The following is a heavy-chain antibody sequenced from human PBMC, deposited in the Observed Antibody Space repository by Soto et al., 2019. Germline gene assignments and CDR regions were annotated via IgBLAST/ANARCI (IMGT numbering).Heavy chain of an antibody. V-gene: IGHV4-4*02. Sequence: QVQLQESGPGLVKPSGTLSLTCAVSGGSISSSNWWSWVRQPPGKGLEWMGEIYHSGSTNYNPSLKSRVTISVDKSKNQFSLNLSSVTAADTAMYYCARVGSGYCTDGSCYWFDPWGQGTLVTVSS. CDR2: IYHSGST. D-gene: IGHD2-15*01. J-gene: IGHJ5*02. CDR1: GGSISSSNW. CDR3: ARVGSGYCTDGSCYWFDP.